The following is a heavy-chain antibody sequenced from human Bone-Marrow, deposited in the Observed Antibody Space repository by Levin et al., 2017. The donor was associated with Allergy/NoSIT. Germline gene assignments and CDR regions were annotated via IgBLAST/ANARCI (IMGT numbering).Heavy chain of an antibody. CDR1: GGSITSSRFY. Sequence: PSETLSLSCSVSGGSITSSRFYWGWIRQPPGKGLQWIGNIYFSGAISYSSSLRSRVTISVDTAKNQFSLRLRSVTAADTAVYYCARYDRNEIWFDPWGQGSLVTVSS. CDR3: ARYDRNEIWFDP. V-gene: IGHV4-39*01. CDR2: IYFSGAI. J-gene: IGHJ5*02. D-gene: IGHD3-16*01.